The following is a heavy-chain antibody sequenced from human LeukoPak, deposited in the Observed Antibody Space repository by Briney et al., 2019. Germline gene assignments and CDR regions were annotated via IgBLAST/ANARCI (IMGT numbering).Heavy chain of an antibody. J-gene: IGHJ3*02. CDR3: ARDTVWSGFLDAFDI. CDR1: GDSISSSSYS. Sequence: SETLSLTCTVSGDSISSSSYSWAWIRQPPGKGLEWLATVYYRVTSYSNPSLRSRVSISLDASQNQLSLRVTSVTAADTAVYYCARDTVWSGFLDAFDIWGQGTMVTVSS. CDR2: VYYRVTS. V-gene: IGHV4-39*07. D-gene: IGHD3-3*01.